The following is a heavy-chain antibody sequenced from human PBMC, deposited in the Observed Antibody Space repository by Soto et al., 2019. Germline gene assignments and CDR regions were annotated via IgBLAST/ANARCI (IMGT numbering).Heavy chain of an antibody. J-gene: IGHJ3*02. D-gene: IGHD6-13*01. CDR2: FNPNSGDT. CDR1: GYTLSGSY. V-gene: IGHV1-2*04. CDR3: AREGGGIKAAGAGIDAFDI. Sequence: ASVKVSCKASGYTLSGSYMHWVRQAPGQGLEWMGWFNPNSGDTNYAQKFQGWVTMTRDTSITTAYMELSRLKSDDTAVYYCAREGGGIKAAGAGIDAFDIWGQGKIVTVSS.